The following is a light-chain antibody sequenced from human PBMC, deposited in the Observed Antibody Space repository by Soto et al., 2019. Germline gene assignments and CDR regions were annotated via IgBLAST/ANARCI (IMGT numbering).Light chain of an antibody. CDR1: RSDFGSYNL. V-gene: IGLV2-23*01. CDR2: EGS. Sequence: QSALTQPASVSGSPGKSITISCTGTRSDFGSYNLVSWYQQHPGKAPKLMIYEGSKRTSGVSNRFSGFSGSESGNTASLTISGLKAEDEADYYCCSYASSAVVFGGGTKLTVL. CDR3: CSYASSAVV. J-gene: IGLJ2*01.